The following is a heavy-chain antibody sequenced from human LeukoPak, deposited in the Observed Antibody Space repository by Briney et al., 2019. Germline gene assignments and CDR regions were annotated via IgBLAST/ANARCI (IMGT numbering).Heavy chain of an antibody. V-gene: IGHV4-39*01. J-gene: IGHJ4*02. CDR2: IYYSGST. D-gene: IGHD5-24*01. CDR1: GGSISSSNYF. Sequence: NASETLSLTCTVSGGSISSSNYFWGWNRQPPGKGLEWIGSIYYSGSTYYNPSLKSRVTISVDTSKNQFSLKLTSVTAADTAVYYCARLYRDDYWGQGTLVTVSS. CDR3: ARLYRDDY.